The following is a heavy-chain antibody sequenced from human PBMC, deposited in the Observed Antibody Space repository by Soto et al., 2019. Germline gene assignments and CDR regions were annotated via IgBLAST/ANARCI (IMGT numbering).Heavy chain of an antibody. D-gene: IGHD3-16*01. CDR2: IIPIFSSR. Sequence: QVQLVQSGAEVKKPGSSVKVSCKTSRDTFNKYAFNWVRQAPGQGLEWMGWIIPIFSSRNYAEKFQGRVAITADDSTSTAYRELRSLRFEDTAVYYGARGETYLGVWGQGTTVTVSS. CDR3: ARGETYLGV. CDR1: RDTFNKYA. V-gene: IGHV1-69*01. J-gene: IGHJ6*02.